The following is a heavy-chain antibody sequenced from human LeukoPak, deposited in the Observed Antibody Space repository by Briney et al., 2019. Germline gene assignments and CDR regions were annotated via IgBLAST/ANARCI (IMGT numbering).Heavy chain of an antibody. D-gene: IGHD1/OR15-1a*01. Sequence: GGSLRLSCAASGFTFSSYAMSWVRQAPGKGLEWVSAISGSGGSTYYGDSVKGRFTISRDNSKNTLYLQMNSLRAEDTAVYYCAKGTLNWNKYYFDYWGQGTLVTVSS. J-gene: IGHJ4*02. CDR2: ISGSGGST. CDR1: GFTFSSYA. CDR3: AKGTLNWNKYYFDY. V-gene: IGHV3-23*01.